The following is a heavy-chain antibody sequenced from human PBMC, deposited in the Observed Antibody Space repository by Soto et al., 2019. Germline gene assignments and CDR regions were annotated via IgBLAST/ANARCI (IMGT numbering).Heavy chain of an antibody. CDR2: INHSGST. J-gene: IGHJ4*02. CDR1: GGSFSGYY. CDR3: ARGRLAARDFDY. Sequence: ETLSLTCAVYGGSFSGYYWSWIRQPPGKGLEWIGEINHSGSTNYNPSLKSRVTISVDTSKNQFSLKLSSVTAADTAVYYCARGRLAARDFDYWAQGTLVPVSS. D-gene: IGHD6-6*01. V-gene: IGHV4-34*01.